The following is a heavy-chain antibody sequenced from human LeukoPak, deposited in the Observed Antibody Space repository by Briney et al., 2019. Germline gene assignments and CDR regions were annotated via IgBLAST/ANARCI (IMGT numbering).Heavy chain of an antibody. V-gene: IGHV3-30*02. Sequence: GGSLRLSCAASGFTFSSYGMHWVRQAPGKGLEWVAFIRYDGSNKYYADSVKGRFTISRDNSKSTLFLQMNSLRAEDTAVYYCAKRDGRVVTEWGQGTLVTVSS. CDR2: IRYDGSNK. CDR1: GFTFSSYG. D-gene: IGHD2-21*02. CDR3: AKRDGRVVTE. J-gene: IGHJ4*02.